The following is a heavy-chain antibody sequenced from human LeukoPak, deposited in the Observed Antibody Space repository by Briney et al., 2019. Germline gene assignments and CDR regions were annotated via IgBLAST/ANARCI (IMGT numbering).Heavy chain of an antibody. Sequence: GGSLRLSCAASGFTVSSNYMSWVRRAPGKGLEWVSVIYSGGSTYYADSVKGRFTISRDNSKNTLYLQMNSLRAEDTAVYYCARVDYYDSSGYSPDSSYYFDYWGQGTLVTVSS. D-gene: IGHD3-22*01. V-gene: IGHV3-53*01. J-gene: IGHJ4*02. CDR1: GFTVSSNY. CDR3: ARVDYYDSSGYSPDSSYYFDY. CDR2: IYSGGST.